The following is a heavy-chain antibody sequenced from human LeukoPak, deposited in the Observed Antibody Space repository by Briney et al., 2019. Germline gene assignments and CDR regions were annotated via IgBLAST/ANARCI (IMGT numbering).Heavy chain of an antibody. CDR1: GYTFTSYA. Sequence: SVKVSCKASGYTFTSYAMHWVRQAPGQRLEWMGGIIPIFGTANYAQKFQGRVTITADESTSTAYMELSSLRSEDTAVYYCARGDLYYYDSSGYYYYNWFDPWGQGTLVTVSS. D-gene: IGHD3-22*01. V-gene: IGHV1-69*13. J-gene: IGHJ5*02. CDR2: IIPIFGTA. CDR3: ARGDLYYYDSSGYYYYNWFDP.